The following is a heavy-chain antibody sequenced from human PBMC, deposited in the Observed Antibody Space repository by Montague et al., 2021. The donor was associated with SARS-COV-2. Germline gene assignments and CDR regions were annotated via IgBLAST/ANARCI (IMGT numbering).Heavy chain of an antibody. CDR1: GGSISSSHW. J-gene: IGHJ4*02. Sequence: SETLSLTCAVSGGSISSSHWWCWVRQPPGKGLGWMGEIYHSGSTNYTPSLKRRVIISVDKAKDQFSLKLSSVTAADTAVYYCARTGYSSGWHSLDYWGQGTLVTVSS. CDR2: IYHSGST. V-gene: IGHV4-4*02. CDR3: ARTGYSSGWHSLDY. D-gene: IGHD6-19*01.